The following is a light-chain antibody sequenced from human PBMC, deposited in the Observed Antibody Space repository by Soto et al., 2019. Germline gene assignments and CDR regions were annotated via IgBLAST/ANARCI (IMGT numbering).Light chain of an antibody. CDR3: QQRHMWPIM. CDR2: DAY. Sequence: EVVFTQSPVSLSLSPGERATFSCRASQSFRGLLAWYQQKPGQAPRLLIYDAYNRATGIPPRFSGSGSGTDFTLTISSLEPEDSAVYYCQQRHMWPIMFGQGTRLEIK. V-gene: IGKV3-11*01. CDR1: QSFRGL. J-gene: IGKJ5*01.